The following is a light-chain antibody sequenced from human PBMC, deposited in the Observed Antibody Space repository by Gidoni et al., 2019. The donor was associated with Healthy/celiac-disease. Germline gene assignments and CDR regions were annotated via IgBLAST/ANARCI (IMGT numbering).Light chain of an antibody. CDR1: QSVSSSY. CDR3: QQYGSSPLYT. CDR2: GAY. Sequence: EIVLTQSPGTLSLSPGERATLSCRASQSVSSSYLAWYQQKPGQAPRLLLYGAYSRATGIPDRFSGSGSGTDFTLTISRLEPEDFAVYYCQQYGSSPLYTFGQGTKLEIK. V-gene: IGKV3-20*01. J-gene: IGKJ2*01.